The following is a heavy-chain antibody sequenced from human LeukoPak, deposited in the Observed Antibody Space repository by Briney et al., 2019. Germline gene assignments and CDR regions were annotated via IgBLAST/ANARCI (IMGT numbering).Heavy chain of an antibody. CDR2: VYYNGDT. J-gene: IGHJ5*02. CDR3: AAKPVVPASQGHYFDR. V-gene: IGHV4-59*02. Sequence: SETLSLTCTVSGVSVTSHYWSWIRQPPGKGLEWVGNVYYNGDTSYHPSLRSRVTMSVDTTKNQFSLYLASVTAADTAVYYCAAKPVVPASQGHYFDRWGQGTLVTVSS. CDR1: GVSVTSHY. D-gene: IGHD2-2*01.